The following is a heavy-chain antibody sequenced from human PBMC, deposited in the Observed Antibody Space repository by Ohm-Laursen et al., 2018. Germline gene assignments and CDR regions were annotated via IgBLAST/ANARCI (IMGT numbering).Heavy chain of an antibody. CDR2: SRDKANSYTT. CDR1: GFTFSNYA. J-gene: IGHJ3*01. D-gene: IGHD2/OR15-2a*01. CDR3: ARTRNFQPYDV. V-gene: IGHV3-72*01. Sequence: SLRLSCSASGFTFSNYAMYWVRQAPGKGLELVARSRDKANSYTTAYVASVKGRFSISRDDSENSLYLQMNSLKTEDTAVYYCARTRNFQPYDVWGQGTMVIVSS.